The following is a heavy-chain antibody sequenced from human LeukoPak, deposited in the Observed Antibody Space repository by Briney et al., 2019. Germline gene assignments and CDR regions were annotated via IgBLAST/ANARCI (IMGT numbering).Heavy chain of an antibody. CDR3: ATIRSNDGSLPIDY. D-gene: IGHD2-15*01. Sequence: GGSLRLAWPAYGFTFGDFSMNWVRQAQGKGLEWLSYISSSSGTIWYADSVKGRFTSSRDNAKNSLYLQMNSLRDEDTAVYYCATIRSNDGSLPIDYWGQGTLVTVSS. V-gene: IGHV3-48*02. J-gene: IGHJ4*02. CDR2: ISSSSGTI. CDR1: GFTFGDFS.